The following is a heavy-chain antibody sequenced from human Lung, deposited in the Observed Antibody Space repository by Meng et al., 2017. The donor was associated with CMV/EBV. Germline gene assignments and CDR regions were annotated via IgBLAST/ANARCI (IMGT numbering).Heavy chain of an antibody. CDR3: ARGNFVRFWSGYYPLLDAFDI. J-gene: IGHJ3*02. V-gene: IGHV4-30-4*01. Sequence: LSLXSPIPSGSTTTGVYYYKWIRQSPGNGLECIRYIYYSGSHSYNRSLKSRVSILVDTSKNQLSLKLSSVTAADTAVYYCARGNFVRFWSGYYPLLDAFDIWGQGTMVTVSS. CDR2: IYYSGSH. D-gene: IGHD3-3*01. CDR1: SGSTTTGVYY.